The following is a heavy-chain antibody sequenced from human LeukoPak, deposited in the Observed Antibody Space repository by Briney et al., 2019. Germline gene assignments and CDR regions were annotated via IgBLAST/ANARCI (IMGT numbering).Heavy chain of an antibody. Sequence: ASVNVSCKASGGTFSSYAISWVRQAPGQGLEWMGGIIPIFGTANYAQKFQGRVTITADESTSTAYMELSSLRSEDTAVYYCARGADSSGWYSGWFYWGQGTLVTVSS. CDR3: ARGADSSGWYSGWFY. CDR2: IIPIFGTA. D-gene: IGHD6-19*01. V-gene: IGHV1-69*13. CDR1: GGTFSSYA. J-gene: IGHJ4*02.